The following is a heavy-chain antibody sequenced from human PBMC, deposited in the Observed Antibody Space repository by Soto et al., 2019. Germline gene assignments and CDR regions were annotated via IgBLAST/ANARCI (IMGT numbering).Heavy chain of an antibody. CDR1: GFTFSSDA. CDR2: ISGSGGST. CDR3: AKCSGWLGNNWFDP. J-gene: IGHJ5*02. V-gene: IGHV3-23*01. D-gene: IGHD6-19*01. Sequence: PGGSLRLSCASSGFTFSSDAMSWFRQSPGKGLEWVSAISGSGGSTYYADSVKGRFTISRDNSKNTLYLQMNSLRAEDTAVYYCAKCSGWLGNNWFDPWGQGTLVTVSS.